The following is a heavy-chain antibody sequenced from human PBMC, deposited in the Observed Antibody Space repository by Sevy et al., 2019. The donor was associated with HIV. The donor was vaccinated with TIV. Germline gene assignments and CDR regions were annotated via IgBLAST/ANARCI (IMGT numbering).Heavy chain of an antibody. CDR2: INSDGSST. CDR1: GFTFSSYW. D-gene: IGHD6-6*01. V-gene: IGHV3-74*01. J-gene: IGHJ6*02. Sequence: GGSLRLSCAASGFTFSSYWMHWVRQAPGKGLVWVSRINSDGSSTSYADSVKGRFTISRDNAKNTLYLQMNSLRAEDTAVYYCARGESSSPMDVWGQGTTVTVSS. CDR3: ARGESSSPMDV.